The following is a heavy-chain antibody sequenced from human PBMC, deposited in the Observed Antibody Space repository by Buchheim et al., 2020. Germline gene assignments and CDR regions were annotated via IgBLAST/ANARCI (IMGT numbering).Heavy chain of an antibody. D-gene: IGHD2-21*02. V-gene: IGHV3-30*03. Sequence: VQLVESGGGVVQPGRSLRLSCAASGFTFSSYGMHWVRQAPGKGLEWVAVISYDGSNKYYADSVKGRFTISRDNSTNTLYLQMNSLRAEDTAVYYCSVVVTANYFDYWGQGTL. CDR3: SVVVTANYFDY. J-gene: IGHJ4*02. CDR2: ISYDGSNK. CDR1: GFTFSSYG.